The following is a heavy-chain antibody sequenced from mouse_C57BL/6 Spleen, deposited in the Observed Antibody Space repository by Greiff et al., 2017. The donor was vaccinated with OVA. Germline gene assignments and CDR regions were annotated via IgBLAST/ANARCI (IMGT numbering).Heavy chain of an antibody. CDR3: ASVYDGYFAY. CDR1: EYEFPSHD. Sequence: DVMLVESGGGLVQPGESLKLSCESNEYEFPSHDMSWVRKTPEKRLELVAAINSDGGSTYYPDTMERRFNISRDNSKKTLYLQMSSLRSEDTALYYCASVYDGYFAYWGQGTLVTVSA. CDR2: INSDGGST. J-gene: IGHJ3*01. V-gene: IGHV5-2*01. D-gene: IGHD2-3*01.